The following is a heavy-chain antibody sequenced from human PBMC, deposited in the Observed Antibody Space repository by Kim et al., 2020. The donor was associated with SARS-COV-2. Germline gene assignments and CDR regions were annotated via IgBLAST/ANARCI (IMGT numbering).Heavy chain of an antibody. CDR1: GFTFSSYG. V-gene: IGHV3-33*01. D-gene: IGHD1-1*01. CDR3: AREKFQSTIKFFDY. Sequence: GGSLRLSCAASGFTFSSYGMHWVRQAPGKGLEWVAVIWYDGSNKYYADSVKGRFTISRDNSKNTLYLQMNSLRAEDTAVYYCAREKFQSTIKFFDYWGQGTLVTVSS. CDR2: IWYDGSNK. J-gene: IGHJ4*02.